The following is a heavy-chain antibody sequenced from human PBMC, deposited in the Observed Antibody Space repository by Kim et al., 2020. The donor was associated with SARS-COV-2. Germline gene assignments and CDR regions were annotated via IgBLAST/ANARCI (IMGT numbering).Heavy chain of an antibody. J-gene: IGHJ1*01. V-gene: IGHV3-74*01. D-gene: IGHD1-1*01. Sequence: GGSLRLSCVTSGFTFTNSWMHWVRQGPGRAPEWVSRINVEGTNITYADSVKGRFTVSRDNAKNTLYLQMDSLRDEDTAVYYCTRGPKIYSTGTSAYWGQGTRVVVSA. CDR3: TRGPKIYSTGTSAY. CDR2: INVEGTNI. CDR1: GFTFTNSW.